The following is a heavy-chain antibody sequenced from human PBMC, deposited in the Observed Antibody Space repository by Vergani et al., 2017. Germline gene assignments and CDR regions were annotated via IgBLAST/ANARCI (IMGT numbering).Heavy chain of an antibody. D-gene: IGHD1/OR15-1a*01. CDR1: GFIFSDCY. CDR3: GRKQSPASLMDKPIDI. CDR2: ISDGGETK. V-gene: IGHV3-11*01. Sequence: VQLVESGGGLVKPGGSLRLSCAASGFIFSDCYMTWIRQTPGKGLEWLAHISDGGETKMYAESLKGRFTVSRDNTKNLLILQMKTLKVDDTATYYCGRKQSPASLMDKPIDIWGQGTLVTVSS. J-gene: IGHJ5*02.